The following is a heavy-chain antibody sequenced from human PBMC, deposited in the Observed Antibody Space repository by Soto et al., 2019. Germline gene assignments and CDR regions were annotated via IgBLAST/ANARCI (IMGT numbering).Heavy chain of an antibody. CDR2: VHYSGGT. CDR3: ARDTVTSLTPYQGFYYYGMDV. D-gene: IGHD2-2*01. J-gene: IGHJ6*02. CDR1: GGSISPYF. Sequence: QVLLRESGPRLVKPSETLSLTCTVSGGSISPYFWSWIRQPPGKGLEYIGYVHYSGGTNYNPSLRSRVSMSVDTSKNQFSLKVNSVTAADTAVYYCARDTVTSLTPYQGFYYYGMDVWGQGTTVTVSS. V-gene: IGHV4-59*01.